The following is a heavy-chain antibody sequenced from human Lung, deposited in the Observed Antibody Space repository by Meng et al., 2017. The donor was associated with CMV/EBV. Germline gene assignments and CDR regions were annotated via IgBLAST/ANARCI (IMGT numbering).Heavy chain of an antibody. D-gene: IGHD3-10*01. CDR2: ISWNSGTI. J-gene: IGHJ4*02. Sequence: WIRQPPGKGLEWVSGISWNSGTIDYADSVKGRFAISRDNAKTSLYLEMNSLRAEDMAFYYCAKGSYSLAGSYFDYWGQGXLVXVSS. V-gene: IGHV3-9*03. CDR3: AKGSYSLAGSYFDY.